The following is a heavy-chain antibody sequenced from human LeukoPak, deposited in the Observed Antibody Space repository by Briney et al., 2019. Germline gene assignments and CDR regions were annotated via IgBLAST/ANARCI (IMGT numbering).Heavy chain of an antibody. CDR3: ARDNSVRDEAWWFNP. CDR2: VNGGNGDT. CDR1: GYTFTSYA. V-gene: IGHV1-3*03. J-gene: IGHJ5*02. D-gene: IGHD5-24*01. Sequence: ASVKVSCKASGYTFTSYAIHWVRQAPGQRLEWMGWVNGGNGDTKHSEELQGRVTITRDTSASTAYMELRSLRSEDTAVYYCARDNSVRDEAWWFNPWGQGTLVTVSS.